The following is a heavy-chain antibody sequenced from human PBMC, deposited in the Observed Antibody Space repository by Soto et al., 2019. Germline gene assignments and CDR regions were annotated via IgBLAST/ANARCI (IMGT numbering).Heavy chain of an antibody. CDR3: ARAHYPDYGDYLYYYGMDV. CDR2: ISYDGSNK. D-gene: IGHD4-17*01. V-gene: IGHV3-30-3*01. Sequence: PGGSLRLSCAASGFTFSSYAMHWVRQAPGKGLEWVAVISYDGSNKYYADSVRGRFTISGDNSKNTLYLQMNSLRAEDTAVYYCARAHYPDYGDYLYYYGMDVWGQGTTVTVSS. CDR1: GFTFSSYA. J-gene: IGHJ6*02.